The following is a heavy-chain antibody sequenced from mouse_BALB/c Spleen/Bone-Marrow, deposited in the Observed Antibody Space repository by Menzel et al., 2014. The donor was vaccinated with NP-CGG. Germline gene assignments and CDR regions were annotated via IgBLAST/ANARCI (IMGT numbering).Heavy chain of an antibody. D-gene: IGHD1-1*01. V-gene: IGHV4-1*02. Sequence: DVQLQESGGGLAQPGGSLKLSCAASGFDFSRYWMSWVRQAPGKGLEWIGEINPDSSTINYTPSRKDKFIISRDNAKNTLYLQMSKVRSEDTALYYCARLSYYGRFAYWGQGTLVTVSP. J-gene: IGHJ3*01. CDR1: GFDFSRYW. CDR3: ARLSYYGRFAY. CDR2: INPDSSTI.